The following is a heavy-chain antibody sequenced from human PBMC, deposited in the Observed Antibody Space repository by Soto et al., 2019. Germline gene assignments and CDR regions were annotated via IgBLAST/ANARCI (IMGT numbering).Heavy chain of an antibody. CDR3: ARVGIADRPDDAFDI. CDR1: GYTFTSYY. V-gene: IGHV1-46*01. CDR2: INPSGGST. Sequence: ASVKVSCKASGYTFTSYYMHWVRQAPGQGLEWMGIINPSGGSTSYAQKFQGRVTMTRDTATSTVYMELSSLRSEDTAVYYCARVGIADRPDDAFDIWGQGTMVTVSS. D-gene: IGHD6-6*01. J-gene: IGHJ3*02.